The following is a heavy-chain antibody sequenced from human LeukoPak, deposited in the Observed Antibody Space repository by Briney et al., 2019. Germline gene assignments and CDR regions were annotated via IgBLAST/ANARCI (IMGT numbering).Heavy chain of an antibody. Sequence: PGRSLRLSCAASGFTFSSYGMHWVRQAPGKGLEWVAVISYDGSNKYYADSVKGRFTISRDNSKNTLYLQMNSLRAEDTAVYYCAKGVDYYFDYWGQGTLVTVSS. V-gene: IGHV3-30*18. D-gene: IGHD2-21*01. CDR2: ISYDGSNK. J-gene: IGHJ4*02. CDR1: GFTFSSYG. CDR3: AKGVDYYFDY.